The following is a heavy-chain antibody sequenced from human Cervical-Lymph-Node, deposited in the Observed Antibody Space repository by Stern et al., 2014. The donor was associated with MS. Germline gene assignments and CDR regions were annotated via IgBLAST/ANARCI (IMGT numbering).Heavy chain of an antibody. Sequence: VQLAASGAEVKKPGASVKVSCKASGYTFTSYGISWVRQAPGQGLEWMGWISAYNGNTNYAQKLQGRVTMTTDTSTSTAYMELRSLRSDDTAVYYCARPRGMYNWNYWFDPWGQGTLVTVSS. V-gene: IGHV1-18*01. D-gene: IGHD1-7*01. CDR2: ISAYNGNT. J-gene: IGHJ5*02. CDR1: GYTFTSYG. CDR3: ARPRGMYNWNYWFDP.